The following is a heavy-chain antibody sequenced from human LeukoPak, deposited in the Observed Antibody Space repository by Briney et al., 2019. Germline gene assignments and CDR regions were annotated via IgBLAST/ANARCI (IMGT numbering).Heavy chain of an antibody. CDR3: AFRRYSLGDY. Sequence: ASVKVSCKASGYTFTSYDINWVRQATGQGLEWMGWMNPNSGNTGYAQKLQGRVTMTTDTSTSTAYMELRSLRSDDTAVYYCAFRRYSLGDYWGQGTLVTVSS. CDR2: MNPNSGNT. V-gene: IGHV1-8*02. J-gene: IGHJ4*02. D-gene: IGHD5-18*01. CDR1: GYTFTSYD.